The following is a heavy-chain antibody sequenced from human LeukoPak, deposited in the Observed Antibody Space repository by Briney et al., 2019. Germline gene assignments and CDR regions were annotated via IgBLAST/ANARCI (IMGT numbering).Heavy chain of an antibody. CDR2: ISFDGSNK. J-gene: IGHJ4*02. V-gene: IGHV3-30*18. D-gene: IGHD3/OR15-3a*01. CDR1: GFTFSNYG. CDR3: ANSWTVYFRGVNY. Sequence: GGSLRLSCAASGFTFSNYGMHWVRQAPGKGLEWVAVISFDGSNKYYADSVKGRFTIFRDNSKNTLYLQMNSLRAEDTALYYCANSWTVYFRGVNYWGQGTLVTVSS.